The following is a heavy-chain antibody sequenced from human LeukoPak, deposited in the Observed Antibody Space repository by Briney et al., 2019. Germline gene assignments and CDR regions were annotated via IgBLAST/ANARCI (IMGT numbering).Heavy chain of an antibody. J-gene: IGHJ5*02. Sequence: PGGSLRLSCAASGFTFNNYAMTWVRQAPGKGLEWVSLISCSGGSTYYADSVKGRFTISRDNSKNTLYLQMSSLRVEDTAIYYCAKDSLHWFDPWGQGTLVTVSS. CDR3: AKDSLHWFDP. CDR1: GFTFNNYA. V-gene: IGHV3-23*01. CDR2: ISCSGGST.